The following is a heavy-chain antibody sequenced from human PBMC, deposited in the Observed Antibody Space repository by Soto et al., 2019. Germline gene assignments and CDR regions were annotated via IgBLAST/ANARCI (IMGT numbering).Heavy chain of an antibody. D-gene: IGHD3-3*01. J-gene: IGHJ5*02. CDR3: ARGLTYYDFWSGYWNWFDP. CDR2: MNPNSGNT. Sequence: ASVKVSCKASGYTFTSYDIKWVRQAPGQGPEWMGWMNPNSGNTGYAQKFQGRVTMTRNTSISTAYMELSSLRSEDTAVYYCARGLTYYDFWSGYWNWFDPWGQGTLVTVSS. CDR1: GYTFTSYD. V-gene: IGHV1-8*01.